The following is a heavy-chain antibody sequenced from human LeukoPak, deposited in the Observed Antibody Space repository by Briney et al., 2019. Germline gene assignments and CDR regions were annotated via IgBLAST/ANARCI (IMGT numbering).Heavy chain of an antibody. CDR1: GFTFSRYW. V-gene: IGHV3-74*01. Sequence: GGSLRLSCADSGFTFSRYWMHWVRQTPGKGLVWVSCISADGSVTRYADFVKGRFTISRDNTKSTLYLQMHSLRAEDTAVYYCATAGGDGSRMGFDPWGQGTLVTVSS. CDR2: ISADGSVT. D-gene: IGHD2-15*01. CDR3: ATAGGDGSRMGFDP. J-gene: IGHJ5*02.